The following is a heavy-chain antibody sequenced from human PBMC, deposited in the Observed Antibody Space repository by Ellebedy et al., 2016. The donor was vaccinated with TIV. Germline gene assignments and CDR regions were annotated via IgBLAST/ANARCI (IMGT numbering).Heavy chain of an antibody. CDR3: ARDRGSRSAGYVSPMDI. J-gene: IGHJ6*02. Sequence: GESLKISCKGAGFTFSLHGMHWVRQAPGKGLAWVAFISYDGPFNLSADSVKGRVTIPRDNSERTVHLQMDSLPVEDTGVYYCARDRGSRSAGYVSPMDIWGQGTTVTASS. CDR2: ISYDGPFN. D-gene: IGHD1-26*01. V-gene: IGHV3-30*03. CDR1: GFTFSLHG.